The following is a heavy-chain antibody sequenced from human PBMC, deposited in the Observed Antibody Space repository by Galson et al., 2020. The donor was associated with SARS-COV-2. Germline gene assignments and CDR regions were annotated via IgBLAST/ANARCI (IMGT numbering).Heavy chain of an antibody. CDR3: ARVARSDYDFWSGYAEFGTSGYYYYMDV. J-gene: IGHJ6*03. D-gene: IGHD3-3*01. V-gene: IGHV3-66*01. CDR1: GFTVSSNY. Sequence: GGSLRLSCAASGFTVSSNYMSWVRQAPGKGLEWVSVIYSGGSTYYADSVKGRFTISRDNSKNTLYLQMNSLRAEDTAVYYCARVARSDYDFWSGYAEFGTSGYYYYMDVWGKGTTVTVSS. CDR2: IYSGGST.